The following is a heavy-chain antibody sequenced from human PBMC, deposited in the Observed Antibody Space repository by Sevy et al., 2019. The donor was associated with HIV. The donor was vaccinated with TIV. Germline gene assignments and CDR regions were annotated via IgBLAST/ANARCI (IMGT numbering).Heavy chain of an antibody. CDR3: TTAYIAAAAGSAFDI. CDR1: GFTFSNAW. V-gene: IGHV3-15*01. D-gene: IGHD6-13*01. CDR2: IKSKTDGGTT. Sequence: GGSLRLSCAASGFTFSNAWMSWVRQAPGKGLEWVGRIKSKTDGGTTDYAAPVKGRFTISRDDSKNTLYLQMNSLKTEDTAVYYCTTAYIAAAAGSAFDIWGQGTMVTVSS. J-gene: IGHJ3*02.